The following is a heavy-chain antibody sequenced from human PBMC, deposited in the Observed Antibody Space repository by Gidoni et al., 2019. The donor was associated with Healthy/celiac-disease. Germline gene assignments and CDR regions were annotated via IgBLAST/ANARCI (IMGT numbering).Heavy chain of an antibody. Sequence: QVQLVQSGAEVKKPGASVTVSCKASGYTFTSSGISWVRQAPGQGLEWMGWISAYNGNTNYAQKLQGRVTMTTDTSTSTAYMELRSLRSDDTAVYYCAREMREYCSSTSCYRYFDYWGQGTLVTVSS. D-gene: IGHD2-2*01. CDR3: AREMREYCSSTSCYRYFDY. V-gene: IGHV1-18*01. CDR1: GYTFTSSG. J-gene: IGHJ4*02. CDR2: ISAYNGNT.